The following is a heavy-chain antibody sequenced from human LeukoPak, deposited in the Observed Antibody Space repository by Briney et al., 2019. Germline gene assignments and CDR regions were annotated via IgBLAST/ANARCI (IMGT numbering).Heavy chain of an antibody. CDR3: VGDFDY. CDR1: GFTFSNYA. CDR2: IKQDGSEK. Sequence: PGGSLRLSCAASGFTFSNYAIHWVRQAPGKGLEWVANIKQDGSEKYYVDSVKGRFTISRDNAKNSLYLQMNSLRAEDTAVYYCVGDFDYWGQGTLVTVSS. J-gene: IGHJ4*02. V-gene: IGHV3-7*01.